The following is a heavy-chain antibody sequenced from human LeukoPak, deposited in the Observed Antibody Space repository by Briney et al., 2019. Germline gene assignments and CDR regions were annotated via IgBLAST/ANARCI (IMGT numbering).Heavy chain of an antibody. D-gene: IGHD6-13*01. V-gene: IGHV1-24*01. CDR3: ATVQYSSSWHWFDP. J-gene: IGHJ5*02. Sequence: ASVKVSCKVSGYTLTELSMYWVRQAPGKGLEWMGGFDPEDGETIYAQKFQGRVTMTEDTSTDTAYMELSSLRSEDTAVYYCATVQYSSSWHWFDPWGQGTLVTVSS. CDR2: FDPEDGET. CDR1: GYTLTELS.